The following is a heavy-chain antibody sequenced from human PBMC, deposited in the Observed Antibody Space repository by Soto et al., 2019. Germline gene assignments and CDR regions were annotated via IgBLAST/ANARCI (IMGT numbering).Heavy chain of an antibody. CDR3: ARHSPRGFNYDSDGRDV. Sequence: EVQLVQSGAEVKKPGESLRISCKGSGYSFTNYWISWVRQMPGKGLEWMGRIDPSDSYTNYSPSLQGHVTISADRSVTTAYLQWSSLTASDTAIYFCARHSPRGFNYDSDGRDVWGQGTTITVS. V-gene: IGHV5-10-1*03. J-gene: IGHJ6*02. CDR2: IDPSDSYT. D-gene: IGHD3-22*01. CDR1: GYSFTNYW.